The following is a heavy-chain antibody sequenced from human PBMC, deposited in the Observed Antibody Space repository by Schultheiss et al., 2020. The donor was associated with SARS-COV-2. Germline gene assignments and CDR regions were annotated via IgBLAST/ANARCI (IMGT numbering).Heavy chain of an antibody. CDR3: ARDDPTNYDFWSGDLDY. V-gene: IGHV1-18*04. CDR2: ISAYNGNT. Sequence: ASVKVSCKASGYTFTGYYMHWVRQAPGQGLEWMGWISAYNGNTNYAQKLQGRVTMTTDTSTSTAYMELRSLRSDDTAVYYCARDDPTNYDFWSGDLDYWGQGTLVTVSS. J-gene: IGHJ4*02. D-gene: IGHD3-3*01. CDR1: GYTFTGYY.